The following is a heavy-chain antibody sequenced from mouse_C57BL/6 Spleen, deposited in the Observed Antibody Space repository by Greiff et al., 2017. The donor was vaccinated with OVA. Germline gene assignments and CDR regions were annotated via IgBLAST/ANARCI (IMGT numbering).Heavy chain of an antibody. CDR3: ARSYYSNYAWFAY. CDR2: ISSGSSTI. CDR1: GFTFSDYG. J-gene: IGHJ3*01. V-gene: IGHV5-17*01. Sequence: EVMLVESGGGLVKPGGSLKLSCAASGFTFSDYGMHWVRQAPEKGLEWVAYISSGSSTIYYADTVKGRFTISRDNAKNTLFLQMTSLRSEDTAMYYCARSYYSNYAWFAYWGQGTLVTVSA. D-gene: IGHD2-5*01.